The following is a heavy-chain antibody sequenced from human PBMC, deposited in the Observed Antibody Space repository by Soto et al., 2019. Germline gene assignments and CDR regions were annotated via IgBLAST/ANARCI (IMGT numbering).Heavy chain of an antibody. J-gene: IGHJ6*02. CDR2: IIPIFGTA. Sequence: ASVKVSCKASGGTFSSYAISWVRQAPGQGLEWMGGIIPIFGTANYAQKFQGRVTITADESTSTAYMELSSLRSEDTAVYYCARGETEYSSSFNYYYGMDVWGQGTTVTVSS. V-gene: IGHV1-69*13. CDR3: ARGETEYSSSFNYYYGMDV. D-gene: IGHD6-6*01. CDR1: GGTFSSYA.